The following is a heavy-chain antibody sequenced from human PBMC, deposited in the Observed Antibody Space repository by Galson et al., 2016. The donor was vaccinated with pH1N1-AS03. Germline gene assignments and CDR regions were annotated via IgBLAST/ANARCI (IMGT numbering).Heavy chain of an antibody. Sequence: SLKGRFNISRDNSKNTLYLQMNSPRAEDTAIYYYAREDRNFDYWGQGTLVTVSS. V-gene: IGHV3-30*01. J-gene: IGHJ4*02. CDR3: AREDRNFDY. D-gene: IGHD1-14*01.